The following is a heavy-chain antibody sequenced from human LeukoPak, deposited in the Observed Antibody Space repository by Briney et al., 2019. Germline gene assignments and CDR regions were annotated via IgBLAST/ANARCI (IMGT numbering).Heavy chain of an antibody. CDR3: ARDYYYDSSGYYGDY. V-gene: IGHV3-23*01. Sequence: GGSLRLSCAASGFTFTNYAMTWVRQAPGKGLEWVSTISGSGGSTYYADSVKGRFTISRDNSKNTLYLQMNSLRAEDTAVYYCARDYYYDSSGYYGDYWGQGTLVTVSS. CDR2: ISGSGGST. D-gene: IGHD3-22*01. J-gene: IGHJ4*02. CDR1: GFTFTNYA.